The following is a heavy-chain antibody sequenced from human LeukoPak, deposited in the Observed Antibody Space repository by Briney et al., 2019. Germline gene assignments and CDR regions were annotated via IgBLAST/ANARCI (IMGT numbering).Heavy chain of an antibody. CDR2: ISYDGSNK. V-gene: IGHV3-30*18. D-gene: IGHD4-17*01. Sequence: QPGRSLRLSCAASGFTFSSYGMHWVRQAPGKGLEWVGVISYDGSNKYYADSVKGRFTISRDNSKNTLYLQMNSLRAEDTAVYYCANSYDYGDYERAFDIWGQGTMVTVSS. J-gene: IGHJ3*02. CDR3: ANSYDYGDYERAFDI. CDR1: GFTFSSYG.